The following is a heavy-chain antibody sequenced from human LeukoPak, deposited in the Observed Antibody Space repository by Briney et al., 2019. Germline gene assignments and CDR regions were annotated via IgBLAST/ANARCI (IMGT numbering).Heavy chain of an antibody. V-gene: IGHV3-23*01. CDR2: ISVSGGST. J-gene: IGHJ4*02. D-gene: IGHD3-3*01. CDR1: RFTFSSYA. Sequence: PGGSLRLSCVASRFTFSSYAMSWVRQAPGKGLEWVSAISVSGGSTYYADSVKGRFTISRDNSKNTLYLQMNSLRAEDKAVYYCAKDLARLRFTFDYWGKGTLVTVSS. CDR3: AKDLARLRFTFDY.